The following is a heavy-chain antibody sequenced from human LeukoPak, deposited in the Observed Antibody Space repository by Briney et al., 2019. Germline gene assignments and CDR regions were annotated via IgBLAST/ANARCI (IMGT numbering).Heavy chain of an antibody. CDR2: INAGTGDG. D-gene: IGHD5-24*01. V-gene: IGHV1-3*01. CDR3: ARSGDNWSCDN. J-gene: IGHJ4*02. Sequence: ASVKVSRKASGYTFSHYGVQWVRQAPGQTLEWMGWINAGTGDGKYSQKFQDRLTMTSDTSATTLYMELNSLSFEDTAVYYCARSGDNWSCDNWGQGALVTVSS. CDR1: GYTFSHYG.